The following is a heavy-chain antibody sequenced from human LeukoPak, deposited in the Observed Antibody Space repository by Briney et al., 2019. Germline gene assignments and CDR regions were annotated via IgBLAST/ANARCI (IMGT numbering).Heavy chain of an antibody. CDR1: GFTVSSNY. J-gene: IGHJ4*02. CDR3: AKGTAYSSSLSSSDY. Sequence: GGSLRLSCAASGFTVSSNYMSWVRQAPGKGLEWVAFIRYDGSKKYYADFVKGRFTISRDNSKNTLYLQMNSLRAEDTAVYYCAKGTAYSSSLSSSDYWGQGTLVTVSS. CDR2: IRYDGSKK. D-gene: IGHD6-6*01. V-gene: IGHV3-30*02.